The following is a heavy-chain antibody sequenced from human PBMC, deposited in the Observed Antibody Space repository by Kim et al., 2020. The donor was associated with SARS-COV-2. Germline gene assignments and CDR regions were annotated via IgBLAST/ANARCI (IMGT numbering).Heavy chain of an antibody. CDR3: ARAHPPAALTNHYYYYGMDV. CDR2: ISAYNGNT. CDR1: GYTFTSYG. V-gene: IGHV1-18*04. Sequence: ASVKVSCKASGYTFTSYGISWVRQAPGQGLEWMGWISAYNGNTNYAQKLQGRVTMTTDTSTSTAYMELRSLRSDDTAVYYCARAHPPAALTNHYYYYGMDVWGQGTTVTVSS. J-gene: IGHJ6*02. D-gene: IGHD2-2*01.